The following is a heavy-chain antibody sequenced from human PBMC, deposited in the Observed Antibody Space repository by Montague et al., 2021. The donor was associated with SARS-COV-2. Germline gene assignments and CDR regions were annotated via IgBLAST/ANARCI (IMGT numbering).Heavy chain of an antibody. CDR2: ISYDGSNK. J-gene: IGHJ4*02. CDR3: VRASLIKARKAVAGTTVY. CDR1: GFTFNNYA. D-gene: IGHD6-19*01. V-gene: IGHV3-30*09. Sequence: SLRLSCAASGFTFNNYAMHWVRQAPGKGLEWVAIISYDGSNKYYADSVKGRFAISRDNSKNTLYLQMNSLRAEDTAVYYRVRASLIKARKAVAGTTVYWGQGTLVTISS.